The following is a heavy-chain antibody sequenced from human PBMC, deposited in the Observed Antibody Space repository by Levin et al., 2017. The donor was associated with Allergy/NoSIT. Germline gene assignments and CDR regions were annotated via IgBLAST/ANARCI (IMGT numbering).Heavy chain of an antibody. Sequence: SETLSLTCTVFGDSITRGGSYWSWVRQHREKGLEWIGYISHGGTTYYNPSLQSRVLISIDTSKSQFSLKVASVAAADTAMYYCGRASYGGKNYHYYYGTDVWGQGTTVTVSS. D-gene: IGHD4-23*01. CDR2: ISHGGTT. J-gene: IGHJ6*02. CDR1: GDSITRGGSY. V-gene: IGHV4-31*03. CDR3: GRASYGGKNYHYYYGTDV.